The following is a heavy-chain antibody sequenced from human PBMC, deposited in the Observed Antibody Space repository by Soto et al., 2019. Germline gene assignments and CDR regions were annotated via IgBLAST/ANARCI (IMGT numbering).Heavy chain of an antibody. D-gene: IGHD6-19*01. J-gene: IGHJ4*02. Sequence: VKVSCKASGYTFTSYDINWVRQATGQGLEWMGWMNPNSGNTGYAQKFQGRVTVTRNTSISTAYMELSSLRSEDTAVYYCARERTVSGNDYWGQGTLVTVSA. CDR3: ARERTVSGNDY. V-gene: IGHV1-8*01. CDR2: MNPNSGNT. CDR1: GYTFTSYD.